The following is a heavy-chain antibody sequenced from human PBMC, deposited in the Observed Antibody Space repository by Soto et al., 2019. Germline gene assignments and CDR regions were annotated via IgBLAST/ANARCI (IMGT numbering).Heavy chain of an antibody. Sequence: SVKVSCKASGGTFSSYAISWVRQAPGQGLEWMGGIIPIFGTANYAQKLQGRVTITADESTSTAYMELSSLRSEDTAVYYCASAIVVVTAIGYYYYGMDVWGQGTTVTVSS. D-gene: IGHD2-21*02. CDR1: GGTFSSYA. V-gene: IGHV1-69*13. CDR3: ASAIVVVTAIGYYYYGMDV. J-gene: IGHJ6*02. CDR2: IIPIFGTA.